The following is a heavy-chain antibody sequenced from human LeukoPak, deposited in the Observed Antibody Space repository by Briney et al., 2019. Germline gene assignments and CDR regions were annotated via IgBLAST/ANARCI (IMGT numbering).Heavy chain of an antibody. CDR3: TSPGGY. J-gene: IGHJ4*02. Sequence: PGGSLRLSCTGSGFTFGEYAMSWVRQAPGKGLEWVGLIRSKAYGGTTEYAASVKGRFTISRDDSKSIAYLQMNSLKTEDTAVCYCTSPGGYWGQGTLVTVSS. D-gene: IGHD3-16*01. CDR2: IRSKAYGGTT. V-gene: IGHV3-49*04. CDR1: GFTFGEYA.